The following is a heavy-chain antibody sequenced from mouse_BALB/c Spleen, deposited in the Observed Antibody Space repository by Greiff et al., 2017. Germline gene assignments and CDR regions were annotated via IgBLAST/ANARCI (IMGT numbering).Heavy chain of an antibody. CDR1: GYAFTNYL. D-gene: IGHD2-1*01. J-gene: IGHJ4*01. CDR2: INPGSGGT. Sequence: VQLQQSGAELVRPGTSVKVSCKASGYAFTNYLIEWVKQRPGQGLEWIGVINPGSGGTNYNEKFKGKATLTADKSSSTAYMQLSSLTSDDSAVYFCARRLYYGNYMDYWGQGTSVTVSS. CDR3: ARRLYYGNYMDY. V-gene: IGHV1-54*01.